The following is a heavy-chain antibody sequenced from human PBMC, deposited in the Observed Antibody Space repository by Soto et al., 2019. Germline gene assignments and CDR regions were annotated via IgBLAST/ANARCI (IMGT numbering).Heavy chain of an antibody. CDR2: ISYSGTT. D-gene: IGHD3-22*01. Sequence: QVQLQESGPGLVKPSQTLSLTCSVSGGSISSGFYYWSWIRQHPGKGLEWIGYISYSGTTFYNPSLKSRATISVDTSENQFSLKLSSVTAADTAVYYCARRNYDSTAGFDPSGQGTLVTVSS. CDR3: ARRNYDSTAGFDP. V-gene: IGHV4-31*03. J-gene: IGHJ5*02. CDR1: GGSISSGFYY.